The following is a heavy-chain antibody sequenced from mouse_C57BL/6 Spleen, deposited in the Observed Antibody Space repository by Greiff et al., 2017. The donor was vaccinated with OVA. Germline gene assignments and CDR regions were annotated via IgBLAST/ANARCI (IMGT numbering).Heavy chain of an antibody. J-gene: IGHJ1*03. CDR3: ARDRTPYYGSSRWYFDV. CDR1: GFTFSDYY. CDR2: INYDGSST. Sequence: DVHLVESEGGLVQPGSSMKLSCTASGFTFSDYYMAWVRQVPEKGLEWVANINYDGSSTYYLDSLKSRFIISRDNAKNILYLQMSSLKSEDTATYYCARDRTPYYGSSRWYFDVWGTGTTVTVSS. V-gene: IGHV5-16*01. D-gene: IGHD1-1*01.